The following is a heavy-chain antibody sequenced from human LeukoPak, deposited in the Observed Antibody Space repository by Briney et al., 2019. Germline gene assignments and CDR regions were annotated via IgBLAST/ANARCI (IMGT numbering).Heavy chain of an antibody. CDR2: ITSDGSST. D-gene: IGHD1-26*01. J-gene: IGHJ4*02. V-gene: IGHV3-74*01. CDR1: GFTFSSYW. Sequence: PGGSLRLSCAASGFTFSSYWMHWVRQAPGKGLVCVSRITSDGSSTSYADSVSGRFTISRDNAKNTVYLQMNSLRAEDTAVYYCARDLTGAVFDFWGQGTLVTVSS. CDR3: ARDLTGAVFDF.